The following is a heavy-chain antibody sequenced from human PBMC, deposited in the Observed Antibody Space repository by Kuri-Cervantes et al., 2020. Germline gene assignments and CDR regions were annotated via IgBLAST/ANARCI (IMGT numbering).Heavy chain of an antibody. V-gene: IGHV3-53*01. J-gene: IGHJ6*02. Sequence: GESLKISCAASGFTVSSNYMSWVRQAPGKGLEWVSVTYSGGSTYYADSVKGRFTISRDNSKNTLYLQMNSLRAEDTAVYYCAKDLNRIWFGEFPYYYGMDVWGQGTTVTVSS. CDR3: AKDLNRIWFGEFPYYYGMDV. CDR2: TYSGGST. D-gene: IGHD3-10*01. CDR1: GFTVSSNY.